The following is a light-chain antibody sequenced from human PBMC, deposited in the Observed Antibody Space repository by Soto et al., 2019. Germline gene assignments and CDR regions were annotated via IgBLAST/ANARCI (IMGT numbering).Light chain of an antibody. J-gene: IGKJ1*01. CDR1: QSVNSTY. CDR2: GAT. CDR3: QQYGNSPQT. Sequence: EIVLTQSPATLSLSPGERATLSCRASQSVNSTYVARYQHKPGQGPRLLFYGATHRATGIPDRISGSGSGTDFTLTISRLEPEDFAVYYCQQYGNSPQTFGQGTKVEIK. V-gene: IGKV3-20*01.